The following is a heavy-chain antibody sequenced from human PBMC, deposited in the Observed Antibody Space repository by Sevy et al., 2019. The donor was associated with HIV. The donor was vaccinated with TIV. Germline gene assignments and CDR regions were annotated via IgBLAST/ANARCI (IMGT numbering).Heavy chain of an antibody. V-gene: IGHV3-33*01. CDR2: IWYDGSNK. J-gene: IGHJ3*02. CDR3: AREETTTAFDI. D-gene: IGHD1-1*01. CDR1: GFTFSNYG. Sequence: GGSLRLSCAASGFTFSNYGMHWVRQAPGKGLEWVAVIWYDGSNKYYADSVKGRFTISRDNSKNTLYLQMNSLRAEDTAVYYCAREETTTAFDIWGQGTMVTVSS.